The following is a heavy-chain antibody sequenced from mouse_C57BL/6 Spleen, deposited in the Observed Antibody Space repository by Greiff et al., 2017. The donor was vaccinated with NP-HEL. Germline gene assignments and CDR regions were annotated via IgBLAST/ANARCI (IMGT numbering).Heavy chain of an antibody. CDR1: GYTFTGYW. CDR3: ARRGYDYAMDY. CDR2: ILPGSGST. Sequence: VQLQQSGAELMKPGASVKLSCKATGYTFTGYWIEWVKQRPGHGLEWIGEILPGSGSTNYNEKFKGKAKFTADTSSNTAYMHLSSLKTEDSAIYYCARRGYDYAMDYWGQGTSVTVSS. J-gene: IGHJ4*01. D-gene: IGHD3-1*01. V-gene: IGHV1-9*01.